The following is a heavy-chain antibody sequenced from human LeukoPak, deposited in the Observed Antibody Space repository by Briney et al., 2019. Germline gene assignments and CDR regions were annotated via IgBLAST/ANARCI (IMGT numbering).Heavy chain of an antibody. CDR2: ISSSGSTI. CDR3: ASGGGATRSGYAFDM. J-gene: IGHJ3*02. Sequence: GGSLRLSCTASGFTFSSYSMNWVRQAPGKGLEWVSYISSSGSTIYYADSVKGRFTISRDNAKNSLYMQMNSLRAEDTAVYYCASGGGATRSGYAFDMWGQGTMVTVSS. V-gene: IGHV3-48*04. D-gene: IGHD1-26*01. CDR1: GFTFSSYS.